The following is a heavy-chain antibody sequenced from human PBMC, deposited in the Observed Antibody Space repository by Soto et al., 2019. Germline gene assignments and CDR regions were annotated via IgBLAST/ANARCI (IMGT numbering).Heavy chain of an antibody. CDR2: IIPIFGTA. CDR3: AKAVADPYNWFDP. J-gene: IGHJ5*02. Sequence: ASVKVSCKASGGTFSSYAISWVRQAPGQGLEWMGGIIPIFGTANYAQKFQGRVTITADESTSAAYMELSSLRSEDTAVYYCAKAVADPYNWFDPWGQGTLVTVSS. V-gene: IGHV1-69*13. D-gene: IGHD6-19*01. CDR1: GGTFSSYA.